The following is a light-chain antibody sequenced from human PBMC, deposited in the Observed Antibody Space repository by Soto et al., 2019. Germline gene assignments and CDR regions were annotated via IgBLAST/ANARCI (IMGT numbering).Light chain of an antibody. CDR3: QQYKRWPPG. CDR2: GAS. Sequence: EVVMTQSPATMSVSPGEGVTLSCRASQSVSSGLAWYQQKPGQAPRLLIYGASIRATGIPARFSGSGSETEFTLTIDSLQPEDFALYYCQQYKRWPPGFGGGTKVDIK. V-gene: IGKV3-15*01. J-gene: IGKJ4*01. CDR1: QSVSSG.